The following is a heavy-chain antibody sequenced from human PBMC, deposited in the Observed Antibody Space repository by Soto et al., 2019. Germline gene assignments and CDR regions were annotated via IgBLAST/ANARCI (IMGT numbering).Heavy chain of an antibody. V-gene: IGHV3-7*01. CDR2: IKEDGSEK. Sequence: LRLSCAASGLSFSDSWMDWVRQAPGKGPEWVANIKEDGSEKNYVDSVKGRFTISRDNAKNSLYLQMNSLRAEDTAVYYCASLGRHGWGQGTTVTVSS. CDR3: ASLGRHG. J-gene: IGHJ6*02. CDR1: GLSFSDSW. D-gene: IGHD3-16*01.